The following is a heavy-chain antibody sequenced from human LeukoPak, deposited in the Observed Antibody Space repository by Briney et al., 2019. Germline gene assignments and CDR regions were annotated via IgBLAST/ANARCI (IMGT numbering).Heavy chain of an antibody. V-gene: IGHV1-2*02. J-gene: IGHJ6*02. Sequence: ASVKVCCKASGYTFTGYYMHWGRQAPGQGLEWMGWINPNSGGTNYAQKFQGRVTMTRDTSISTAYMELSRLRSDDTAVYYCARDPRGAFGELSAGEIDYYYYGMDVWGQGTTVTVSS. CDR1: GYTFTGYY. D-gene: IGHD3-10*01. CDR3: ARDPRGAFGELSAGEIDYYYYGMDV. CDR2: INPNSGGT.